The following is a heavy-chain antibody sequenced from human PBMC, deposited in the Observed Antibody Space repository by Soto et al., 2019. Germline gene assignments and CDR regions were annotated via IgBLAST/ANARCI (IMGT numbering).Heavy chain of an antibody. Sequence: PGGSLRLSCAASGFTFSSYAMHWVRQAPGKGLEYVSAISSNGGSTYYANSVKGRFTISRDNSKNTLYLQMGSLRAEDMAVYYCARDSTRAYSSGWTPPVFDYWGQGTLVTVSS. CDR3: ARDSTRAYSSGWTPPVFDY. D-gene: IGHD6-19*01. V-gene: IGHV3-64*01. J-gene: IGHJ4*02. CDR2: ISSNGGST. CDR1: GFTFSSYA.